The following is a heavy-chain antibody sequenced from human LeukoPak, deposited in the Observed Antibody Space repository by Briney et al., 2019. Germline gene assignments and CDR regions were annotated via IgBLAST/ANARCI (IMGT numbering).Heavy chain of an antibody. Sequence: SETLSLTCTVSGGSISSGSYYWSWIRQPPGKGLEWIGFVYYTGSTNYSPSLKSRVTISVDTSKNQFSLKLRSVTAADTAVYYCARISSSNWYNERGAFDVWGQGTMVTVSS. J-gene: IGHJ3*01. CDR3: ARISSSNWYNERGAFDV. CDR1: GGSISSGSYY. D-gene: IGHD6-13*01. CDR2: VYYTGST. V-gene: IGHV4-61*01.